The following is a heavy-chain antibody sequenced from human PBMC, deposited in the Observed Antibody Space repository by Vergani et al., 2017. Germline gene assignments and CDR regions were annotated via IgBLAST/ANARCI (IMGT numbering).Heavy chain of an antibody. CDR3: ARGIAAAGRRGSFDY. Sequence: QVQLQESGPGLVKPSQTLSLTCTVSGGSISSGDYYWSWIRQPPGKGLEWIGYIYYSGCTYYNPSLKSRVTISVDTSKNQFSLKLSSVTAADTAVYYCARGIAAAGRRGSFDYWGQGTLVTVSS. CDR1: GGSISSGDYY. V-gene: IGHV4-30-4*08. J-gene: IGHJ4*02. D-gene: IGHD6-13*01. CDR2: IYYSGCT.